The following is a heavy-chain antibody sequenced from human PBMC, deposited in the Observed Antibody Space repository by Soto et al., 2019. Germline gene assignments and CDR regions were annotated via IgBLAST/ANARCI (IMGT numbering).Heavy chain of an antibody. CDR3: AKAVGIAVVDTGGIYYYYFDY. CDR1: GFTFSSYA. V-gene: IGHV3-23*01. Sequence: PGGSLRLSCAASGFTFSSYAMSWVRQAPGKGLEWVSAISGSGGSTYYADSVKGRFTISRDNSKNTLYLQMHILRAEDTAVYYCAKAVGIAVVDTGGIYYYYFDYWGQGALVTVSS. J-gene: IGHJ4*02. CDR2: ISGSGGST. D-gene: IGHD6-19*01.